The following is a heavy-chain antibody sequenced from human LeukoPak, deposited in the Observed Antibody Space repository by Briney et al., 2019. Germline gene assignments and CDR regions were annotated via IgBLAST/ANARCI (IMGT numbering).Heavy chain of an antibody. J-gene: IGHJ4*02. V-gene: IGHV3-7*01. Sequence: GGSLRLSCTASGFTFTSYWMTWVRQAPGKGLEWLANIRQNGGATYYGGSVKGRFTISRDNAKNSLFLQMNSLRAEDTAVYYCATSKDTAGGPYWGQGTLVTVSS. CDR1: GFTFTSYW. D-gene: IGHD5-18*01. CDR3: ATSKDTAGGPY. CDR2: IRQNGGAT.